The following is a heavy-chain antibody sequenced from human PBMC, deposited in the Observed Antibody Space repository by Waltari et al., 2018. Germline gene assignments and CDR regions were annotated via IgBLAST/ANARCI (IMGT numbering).Heavy chain of an antibody. D-gene: IGHD6-6*01. V-gene: IGHV3-53*01. CDR3: ARVTVVARVSDVFDV. CDR2: IFVTGNT. CDR1: GFTVSAPY. J-gene: IGHJ3*01. Sequence: EVQVVESGGDLIQPGGSLRLSCAASGFTVSAPYRTGVRQAPGKGLDWVATIFVTGNTHYADSVRGRFTISRDSSRNSVYLQMDNLRAEDTATYYCARVTVVARVSDVFDVWGQGTMITVSS.